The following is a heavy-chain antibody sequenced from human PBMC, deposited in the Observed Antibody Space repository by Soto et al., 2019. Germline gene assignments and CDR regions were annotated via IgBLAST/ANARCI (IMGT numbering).Heavy chain of an antibody. CDR1: GYKFSSYA. J-gene: IGHJ5*02. CDR2: ITPNSGYT. CDR3: ATSYDTGFDP. Sequence: QLQLMQSGGEARNPGASVKVSCEASGYKFSSYAISWLRQAPGQGLEWMGLITPNSGYTNYAQKFQGRLILTTDIPSSTAYMELTSLTYDDTAMYYCATSYDTGFDPWDQGTLVSVS. D-gene: IGHD3-9*01. V-gene: IGHV1-18*01.